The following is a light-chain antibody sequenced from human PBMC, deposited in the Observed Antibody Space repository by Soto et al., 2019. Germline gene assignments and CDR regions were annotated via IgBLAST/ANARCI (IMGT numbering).Light chain of an antibody. CDR2: EVS. J-gene: IGLJ1*01. CDR1: SSDVGAYNY. Sequence: QSVLTQPASVSGSPGQSITISCTGTSSDVGAYNYVSWYQQHPGKAPKLMIYEVSNRPSGVSNRFSGSKSGNTASLTISGLQAEDEADYYCSSYTTYSTRYVFGTGTKLTVL. V-gene: IGLV2-14*01. CDR3: SSYTTYSTRYV.